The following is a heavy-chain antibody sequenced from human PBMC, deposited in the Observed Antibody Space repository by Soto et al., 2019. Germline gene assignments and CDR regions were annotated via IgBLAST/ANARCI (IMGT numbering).Heavy chain of an antibody. CDR1: GFTFSNYY. J-gene: IGHJ4*02. D-gene: IGHD6-19*01. CDR3: ARSYSSGREFDY. CDR2: ISSTGRTI. V-gene: IGHV3-11*01. Sequence: GGSLRLSCGASGFTFSNYYMSWIRQAPGKGLEWVSYISSTGRTIYYADSVKGRFTVSRDNAQNSLSLKLNSLRVEDTAVYYCARSYSSGREFDYWGQGTQVTVSS.